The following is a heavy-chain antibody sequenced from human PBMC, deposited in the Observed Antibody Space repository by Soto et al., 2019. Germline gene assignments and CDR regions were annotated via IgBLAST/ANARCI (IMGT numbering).Heavy chain of an antibody. V-gene: IGHV1-69*01. Sequence: QVQLVQSGAEVKKPGSSVKVSCKASGGTFSSYAISWVRQAPGQGLEWMGGIIPIFGTANYAQKFQGRVTITADESTSTAYMELSSLRSEDTAVYYCARNVDTAMVRPRVPVAFGSLYGMDVWGQGTTVTVSS. CDR2: IIPIFGTA. D-gene: IGHD5-18*01. J-gene: IGHJ6*02. CDR3: ARNVDTAMVRPRVPVAFGSLYGMDV. CDR1: GGTFSSYA.